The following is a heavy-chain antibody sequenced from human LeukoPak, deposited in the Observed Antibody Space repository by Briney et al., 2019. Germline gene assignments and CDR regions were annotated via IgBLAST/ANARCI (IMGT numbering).Heavy chain of an antibody. J-gene: IGHJ4*02. CDR1: GGSFSGYY. CDR2: INHSGST. V-gene: IGHV4-34*01. D-gene: IGHD6-19*01. Sequence: SETLSLTCAVYGGSFSGYYWSWIRQPPGKGLEWIGEINHSGSTNYNPSLKSRVTISVDTSKNQFSLKLSSVTAADTAVYYCARGQGRQWLVRPTTGAGRYFDYWGQGTLVTVSS. CDR3: ARGQGRQWLVRPTTGAGRYFDY.